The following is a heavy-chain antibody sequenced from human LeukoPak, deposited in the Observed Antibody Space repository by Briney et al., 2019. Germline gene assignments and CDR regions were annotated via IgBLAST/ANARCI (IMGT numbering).Heavy chain of an antibody. J-gene: IGHJ4*02. Sequence: PSETLSLTCTVSGGSVSNGSYYWSWIRQPPGKGLEWIGYISYRGSTNYNPSLKSRVTISVDTSKNQFSLRLNSVTAADTAVYYCATLYCSRTSCYVDYWGQGTLVTVSS. D-gene: IGHD2-2*01. CDR3: ATLYCSRTSCYVDY. CDR2: ISYRGST. CDR1: GGSVSNGSYY. V-gene: IGHV4-61*01.